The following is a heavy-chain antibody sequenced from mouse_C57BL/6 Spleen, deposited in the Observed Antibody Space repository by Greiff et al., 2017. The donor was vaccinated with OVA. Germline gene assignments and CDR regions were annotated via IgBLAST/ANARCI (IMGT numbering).Heavy chain of an antibody. V-gene: IGHV1-82*01. D-gene: IGHD2-4*01. CDR2: IYPGDGDT. Sequence: QVQLQQSGPELVKPGASVKISCKASGYAFSSSWMNWVKQRPGKGLEWIGRIYPGDGDTNYNGKFKGKATLTADKSSSTAYMQLSSLASEDSAVYFCVYDYGAMDYWGQGTSVTVSS. CDR3: VYDYGAMDY. J-gene: IGHJ4*01. CDR1: GYAFSSSW.